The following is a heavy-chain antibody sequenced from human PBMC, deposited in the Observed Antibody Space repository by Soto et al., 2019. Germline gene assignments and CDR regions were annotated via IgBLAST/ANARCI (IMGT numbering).Heavy chain of an antibody. Sequence: SETLSLTCGVSGDTISTGDYSWAWIRQPPGKTLEWIGLTYHSGNPYYNPSLNSRFIISVDRSKNQFSLKVSSVTAADTAVYYCARRRYYDILTGYTHLPRGYFQHWGQGTLVTVSS. CDR2: TYHSGNP. CDR1: GDTISTGDYS. CDR3: ARRRYYDILTGYTHLPRGYFQH. D-gene: IGHD3-9*01. J-gene: IGHJ1*01. V-gene: IGHV4-30-2*01.